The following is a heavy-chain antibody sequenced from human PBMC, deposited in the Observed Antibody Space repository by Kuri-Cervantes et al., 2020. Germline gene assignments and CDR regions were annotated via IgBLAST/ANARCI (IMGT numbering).Heavy chain of an antibody. CDR2: IGSVGDT. CDR1: GFTFSSYD. V-gene: IGHV3-13*01. J-gene: IGHJ4*02. Sequence: GESLKISCAASGFTFSSYDMHWVRQTEGRGLEWVSAIGSVGDTYYSGSVKGRFTISRENAKNSLYLQMNSLRAEDTAVYYCARDHYDILTGYIYYFDYWGQGTLVTVSS. CDR3: ARDHYDILTGYIYYFDY. D-gene: IGHD3-9*01.